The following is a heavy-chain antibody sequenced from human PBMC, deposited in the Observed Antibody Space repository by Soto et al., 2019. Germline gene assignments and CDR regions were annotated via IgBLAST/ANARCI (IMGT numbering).Heavy chain of an antibody. CDR2: IIPMYGTA. D-gene: IGHD1-1*01. Sequence: QVQLVQSGAEVKKPGSSVKVSCKASGGTFSNYAFSWVRQAPGQGLEWMGGIIPMYGTANYAQKFQGRVTITADDSTRTASMELSSLRSEDTAVYYCARDRQPPTGDRYYYYYGMDVWGQGTTVTVSS. CDR3: ARDRQPPTGDRYYYYYGMDV. J-gene: IGHJ6*02. V-gene: IGHV1-69*01. CDR1: GGTFSNYA.